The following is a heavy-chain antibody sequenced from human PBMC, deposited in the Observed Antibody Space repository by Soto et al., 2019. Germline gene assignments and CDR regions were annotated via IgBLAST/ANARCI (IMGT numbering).Heavy chain of an antibody. CDR3: AIGDCSGTSCYDYCYYSMDV. CDR1: GATFTRYT. V-gene: IGHV1-69*02. CDR2: IIPMIGIA. D-gene: IGHD2-2*01. J-gene: IGHJ6*04. Sequence: QVQLVQSGTEVTKPGSSVKVSCTASGATFTRYTIDWVRHAPGQGLEWMGRIIPMIGIANYAKKFQGRVTITADKSTSTDYMELSGLRSEDTAVYYCAIGDCSGTSCYDYCYYSMDVWDKVPTVTASS.